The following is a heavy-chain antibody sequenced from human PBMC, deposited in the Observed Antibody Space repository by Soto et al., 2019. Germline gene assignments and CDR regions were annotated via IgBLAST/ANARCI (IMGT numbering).Heavy chain of an antibody. CDR2: IYYSGST. D-gene: IGHD6-19*01. CDR3: ARQNPYSSGSYYFDF. CDR1: GGSISSSSYY. Sequence: SETLSLTCTVSGGSISSSSYYWGWIRQPPGKGLEWIGSIYYSGSTYYNPSLKSRVTISVDTSKNQFSLKLSSVTAADTAVYYCARQNPYSSGSYYFDFWGRGTLVT. J-gene: IGHJ4*02. V-gene: IGHV4-39*01.